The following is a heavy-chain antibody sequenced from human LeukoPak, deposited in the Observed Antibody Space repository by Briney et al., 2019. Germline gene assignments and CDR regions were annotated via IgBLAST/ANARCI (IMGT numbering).Heavy chain of an antibody. D-gene: IGHD5-12*01. J-gene: IGHJ6*02. Sequence: SVKVSCKASGGTFSSYAISWVRQAPGQGLEWMGGIIPIFGTANYAQKFQGRVTITADESTSTAYMELSSLRSEDTAVYYCARDRYSGYDPHEEKYGMDVWDQGTTVTVSS. CDR2: IIPIFGTA. CDR3: ARDRYSGYDPHEEKYGMDV. V-gene: IGHV1-69*13. CDR1: GGTFSSYA.